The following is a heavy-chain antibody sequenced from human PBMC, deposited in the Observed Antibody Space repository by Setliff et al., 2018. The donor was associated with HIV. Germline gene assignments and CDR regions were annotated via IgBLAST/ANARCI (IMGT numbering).Heavy chain of an antibody. V-gene: IGHV4-59*11. CDR1: GVSISSQY. Sequence: SETLSLTCAVSGVSISSQYWSWIRQPPGKGLEWIGFVYYNVNNNYNPSLKSRVSISVDTSKNQFSLRLSSVTAADTAVYYCASSTISPGWGYYYYYMDVWGKGTTVTVSS. CDR2: VYYNVNN. J-gene: IGHJ6*03. D-gene: IGHD1-26*01. CDR3: ASSTISPGWGYYYYYMDV.